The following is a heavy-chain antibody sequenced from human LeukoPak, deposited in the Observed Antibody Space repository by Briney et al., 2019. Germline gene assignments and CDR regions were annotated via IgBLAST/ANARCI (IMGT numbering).Heavy chain of an antibody. CDR2: MNPNSGNT. J-gene: IGHJ3*02. CDR3: ARSQQLVNDAFDI. D-gene: IGHD6-13*01. CDR1: GYTFTSYD. V-gene: IGHV1-8*01. Sequence: GASVKVSCEASGYTFTSYDINWVRQATGQGLEWMGWMNPNSGNTGYAQKFQGRVTMTRNTSISTAYMELSSLRSEDTAVYYCARSQQLVNDAFDIWGQGTMVTVSS.